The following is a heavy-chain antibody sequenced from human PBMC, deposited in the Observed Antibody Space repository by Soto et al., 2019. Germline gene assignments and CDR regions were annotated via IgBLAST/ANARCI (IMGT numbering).Heavy chain of an antibody. J-gene: IGHJ4*02. CDR3: ARQIYDSDTGPNFQYYFDS. D-gene: IGHD3-22*01. Sequence: GESLKISCKGSGYSFAVYWITWVLQRPGKGLEWMGRIDPSDSQTYYSPSFRGHVTISVTKSITTVFLQWSSLRASDTAMYYCARQIYDSDTGPNFQYYFDSWGQGTPVTVSS. CDR1: GYSFAVYW. V-gene: IGHV5-10-1*01. CDR2: IDPSDSQT.